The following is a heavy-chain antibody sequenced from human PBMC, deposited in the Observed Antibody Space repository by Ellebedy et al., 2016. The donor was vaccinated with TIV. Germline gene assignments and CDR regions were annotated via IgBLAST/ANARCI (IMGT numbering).Heavy chain of an antibody. D-gene: IGHD3-3*01. CDR1: ASSTSRSY. J-gene: IGHJ5*02. CDR2: IYTSGST. V-gene: IGHV4-4*07. Sequence: SETLSLXXTVSASSTSRSYCRWIRQPAGNVLESIGRIYTSGSTNYNPSLKSRVTMSVDTSKNQFSLKLSSVTAADTAAYYCAREAVGYYDFWSGSNWFDPWGQGTLVTVSS. CDR3: AREAVGYYDFWSGSNWFDP.